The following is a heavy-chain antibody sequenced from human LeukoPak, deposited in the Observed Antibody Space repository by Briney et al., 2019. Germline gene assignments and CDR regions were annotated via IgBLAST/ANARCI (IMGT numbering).Heavy chain of an antibody. CDR3: ARGYSYGLGWVFDY. D-gene: IGHD5-18*01. J-gene: IGHJ4*02. Sequence: SETLSLTCTVSGGSISSSSYYWGWIRQPPGKGLEWIGSIYYSGSTYYNPSLKSRVTMSVDTSKNQFSLKLSSVTAADTAVYYCARGYSYGLGWVFDYWGQGTLVTVSS. V-gene: IGHV4-39*07. CDR1: GGSISSSSYY. CDR2: IYYSGST.